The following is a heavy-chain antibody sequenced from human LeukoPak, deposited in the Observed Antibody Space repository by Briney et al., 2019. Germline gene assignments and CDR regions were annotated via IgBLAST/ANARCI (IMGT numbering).Heavy chain of an antibody. Sequence: GGSLRLSCAASGFIFSTYTMSWVRQAPGKGLEWVSAISSSSSYIYYADSVKGRFTISRDNAKNSLYLQMNSLRAEDTAVYYCARGPYSSGWSDYFDYWGQGTLVTVSS. CDR3: ARGPYSSGWSDYFDY. CDR1: GFIFSTYT. CDR2: ISSSSSYI. V-gene: IGHV3-21*01. D-gene: IGHD6-19*01. J-gene: IGHJ4*02.